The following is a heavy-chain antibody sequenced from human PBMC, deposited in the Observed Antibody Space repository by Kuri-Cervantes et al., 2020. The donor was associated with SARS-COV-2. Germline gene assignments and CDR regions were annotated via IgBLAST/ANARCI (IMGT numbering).Heavy chain of an antibody. V-gene: IGHV1-69*04. CDR2: LIPILHIT. D-gene: IGHD6-13*01. J-gene: IGHJ5*02. Sequence: SVKVSCKASGGTFSSYAFNWVRQAPGQGLEWMGRLIPILHITNYAQKFQGRVTITADKSTGTVYMELSSLRSEDTAIYYCARASGHSSSWFDPWGQGTLVTVSS. CDR1: GGTFSSYA. CDR3: ARASGHSSSWFDP.